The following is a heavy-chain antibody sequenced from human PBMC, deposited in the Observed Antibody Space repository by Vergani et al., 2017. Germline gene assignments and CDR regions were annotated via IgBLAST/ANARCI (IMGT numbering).Heavy chain of an antibody. V-gene: IGHV3-23*04. CDR3: AKDPTYYYYYGMDV. CDR1: GFTVSSNY. J-gene: IGHJ6*02. Sequence: EVQLVESGGGLIQPGGSLRLSCAASGFTVSSNYMSWVRQAPGKGLEWVSAISGSGSSTYYADSVKGRFTISRDNSKNTLYLQMNSLRAEDTAVYYCAKDPTYYYYYGMDVWGQGTTVTVSS. CDR2: ISGSGSST.